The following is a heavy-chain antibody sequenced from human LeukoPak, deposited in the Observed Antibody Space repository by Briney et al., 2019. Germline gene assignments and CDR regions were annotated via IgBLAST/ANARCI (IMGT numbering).Heavy chain of an antibody. CDR3: AKDMSSYSSGWSGNFDY. CDR2: ISWDGGTT. J-gene: IGHJ4*02. D-gene: IGHD6-19*01. V-gene: IGHV3-43D*03. Sequence: GGSVRLSCAVSGFTFSDYAMHWVRQPPTKGLQWVSLISWDGGTTYYADSVKGRFTISRDNSKKSLDLQMTSLRAEDTAFYYCAKDMSSYSSGWSGNFDYWGQGTLVTVSS. CDR1: GFTFSDYA.